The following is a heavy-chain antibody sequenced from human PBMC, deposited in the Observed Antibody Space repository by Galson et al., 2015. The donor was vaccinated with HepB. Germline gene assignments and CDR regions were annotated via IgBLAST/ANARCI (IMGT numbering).Heavy chain of an antibody. CDR1: EFTFSSYW. CDR3: ARTEEPTTLVDGCLLFDP. V-gene: IGHV4-31*02. Sequence: LRLSCAASEFTFSSYWMNWVRQAPGKGLEWIGYISHTGGTYYNPSLESRLTISVDRWKNQFSLKLKSVTAADTAVYYCARTEEPTTLVDGCLLFDPWGQGTLVTVSS. J-gene: IGHJ5*02. D-gene: IGHD2/OR15-2a*01. CDR2: ISHTGGT.